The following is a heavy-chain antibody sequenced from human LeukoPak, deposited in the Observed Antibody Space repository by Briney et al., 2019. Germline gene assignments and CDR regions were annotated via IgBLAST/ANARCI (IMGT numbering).Heavy chain of an antibody. D-gene: IGHD6-13*01. Sequence: SETLSLTCTVSGGSISSSSYYWGWIRQPPGKGLEWIGSIYYSGSTYYNPSLKSRVTISVDTSKNQFSLKLSSLTAADTAVYYCARLDIDIAAAGTGYFQHWGQGTLVTVSS. V-gene: IGHV4-39*01. CDR2: IYYSGST. CDR3: ARLDIDIAAAGTGYFQH. CDR1: GGSISSSSYY. J-gene: IGHJ1*01.